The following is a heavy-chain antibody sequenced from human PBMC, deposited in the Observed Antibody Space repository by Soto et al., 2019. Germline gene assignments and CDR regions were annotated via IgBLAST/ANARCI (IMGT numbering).Heavy chain of an antibody. J-gene: IGHJ6*02. CDR3: AVSNGPHFYYVIDV. V-gene: IGHV1-69*01. CDR1: GDSFSPYA. D-gene: IGHD2-8*01. Sequence: QVHLVQSGAEGKKPGSSVRISCRASGDSFSPYAINWVRQTPGQGLEWMGGIVPILGTTNYAQRFRGRVTITADESTITVYLQLSNLRSEDTAIYYCAVSNGPHFYYVIDVWGQGTTVTVSS. CDR2: IVPILGTT.